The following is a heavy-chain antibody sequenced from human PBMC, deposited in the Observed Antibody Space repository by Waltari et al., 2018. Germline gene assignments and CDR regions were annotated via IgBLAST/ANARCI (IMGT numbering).Heavy chain of an antibody. J-gene: IGHJ6*03. CDR1: GGSFSGYY. V-gene: IGHV4-34*01. CDR2: INHSGST. D-gene: IGHD6-6*01. CDR3: ASVISSSSRSGYYYYYMDV. Sequence: QVQLQQWGAGLLKPSETLSLTCAVYGGSFSGYYWLWIRQPPGKGLGWIGEINHSGSTNYNPSLKSRVTISVDTSKNQFSRKLSSVTAADTAVYYCASVISSSSRSGYYYYYMDVWGKGTTVTVSS.